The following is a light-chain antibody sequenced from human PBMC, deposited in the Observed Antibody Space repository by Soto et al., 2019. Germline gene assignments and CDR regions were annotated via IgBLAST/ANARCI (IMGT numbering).Light chain of an antibody. J-gene: IGLJ2*01. V-gene: IGLV3-21*02. CDR3: QVWDSSSDHVV. CDR2: DDS. CDR1: NIGSKS. Sequence: SYELTQPPSVSVAPGQTASITCGGNNIGSKSVHWYQQKPGLAPVLVVYDDSDRPSGIPERFSGSNSGNTATLTISRVEAGDEAEYYCQVWDSSSDHVVFGGGTQLTVL.